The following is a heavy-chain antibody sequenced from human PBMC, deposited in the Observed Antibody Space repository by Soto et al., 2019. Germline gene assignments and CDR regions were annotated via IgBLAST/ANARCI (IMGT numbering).Heavy chain of an antibody. J-gene: IGHJ4*02. D-gene: IGHD5-12*01. CDR2: LYSGGYT. Sequence: EVQLVESGGGLVQPGGSLRLSCAVSGFSVSTNYMTWVRQTPGKGLEWVSVLYSGGYTNYADSVKGRFTISRHESKNIVYLQMNSLRPEDTAMYYCARGLXIDSGYDSDYWGQGTLVTVTS. V-gene: IGHV3-53*04. CDR1: GFSVSTNY. CDR3: ARGLXIDSGYDSDY.